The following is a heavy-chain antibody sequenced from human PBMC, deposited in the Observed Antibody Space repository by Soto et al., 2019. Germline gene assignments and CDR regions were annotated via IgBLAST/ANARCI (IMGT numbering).Heavy chain of an antibody. D-gene: IGHD1-26*01. CDR3: ARIPSARELLSPAHFDY. CDR2: INHSGST. V-gene: IGHV4-34*01. J-gene: IGHJ4*02. CDR1: GGSFSGYY. Sequence: SETLSLTCAVYGGSFSGYYWSWTRQPPGKGLEWIGEINHSGSTNYNPSLKSRVTISVDTSKNQFSLKLSSVTAADTAVYYCARIPSARELLSPAHFDYWGQGTLVTVSS.